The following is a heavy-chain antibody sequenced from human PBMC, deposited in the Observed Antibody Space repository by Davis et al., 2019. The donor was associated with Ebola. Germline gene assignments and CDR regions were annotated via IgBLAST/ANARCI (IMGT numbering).Heavy chain of an antibody. CDR3: ARLGGTTGAGGFDYYYYGMDV. CDR1: GYSFTNYW. J-gene: IGHJ6*02. Sequence: GGSLRLSCKGSGYSFTNYWIGWVRQMPGKGLEWMGIIYPGDSDTRYSPSFQGQVTISADKSISTAYLQWSSLKASDTAMYYCARLGGTTGAGGFDYYYYGMDVWGQGTTVTVSS. D-gene: IGHD1-7*01. V-gene: IGHV5-51*01. CDR2: IYPGDSDT.